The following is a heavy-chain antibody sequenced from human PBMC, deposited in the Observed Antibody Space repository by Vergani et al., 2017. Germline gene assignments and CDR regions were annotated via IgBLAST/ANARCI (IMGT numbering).Heavy chain of an antibody. V-gene: IGHV4-39*01. CDR1: GGSISSSSYY. Sequence: QLQLQESGPGLVKPSETLSLTCTVSGGSISSSSYYWGWIRQPPGKGLEWIGSIYYSGSTYYNPSLKSRVTISVDTSKNQFSLKLSSVTAADTAVYYCASQPARGGVIAYYFDYWGQGTLVTVSS. D-gene: IGHD3-16*02. J-gene: IGHJ4*02. CDR2: IYYSGST. CDR3: ASQPARGGVIAYYFDY.